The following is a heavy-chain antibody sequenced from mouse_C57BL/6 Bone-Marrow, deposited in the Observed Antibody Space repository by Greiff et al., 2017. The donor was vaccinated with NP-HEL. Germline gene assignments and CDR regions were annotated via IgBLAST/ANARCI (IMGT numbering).Heavy chain of an antibody. Sequence: EVQVVESGGDLVKPGGSLKLSCAASGFTFSSYGMSWVRQTPDKRLEWVATISRGGSYTYYPDSVKGRFTISRDNAKNTLYLQMSSLKSEDTAMYYCARGTIYYGAYWGQGTLVTVSA. V-gene: IGHV5-6*01. J-gene: IGHJ3*01. CDR2: ISRGGSYT. CDR3: ARGTIYYGAY. CDR1: GFTFSSYG. D-gene: IGHD2-1*01.